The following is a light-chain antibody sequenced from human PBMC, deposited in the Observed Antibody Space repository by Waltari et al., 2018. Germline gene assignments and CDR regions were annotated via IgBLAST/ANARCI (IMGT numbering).Light chain of an antibody. Sequence: DFQMTQSPSSLSASVGDRVTITCRASQYISTYLNWYQQKPGKGPKLLLYAASTLQSWVPSRFSGSGSGTDFTFTISSLQLEDFATYYCQQSYDTPRTFGQGPKVEVK. CDR1: QYISTY. CDR3: QQSYDTPRT. V-gene: IGKV1-39*01. J-gene: IGKJ1*01. CDR2: AAS.